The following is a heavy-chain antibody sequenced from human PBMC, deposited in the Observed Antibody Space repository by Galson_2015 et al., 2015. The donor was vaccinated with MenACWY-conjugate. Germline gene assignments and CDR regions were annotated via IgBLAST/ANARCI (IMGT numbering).Heavy chain of an antibody. D-gene: IGHD1-26*01. Sequence: SLRLSCAASGFTFSSYAMHWVRQAPGKGLEWVAVIWYDGSKTYYADSVEGRFTISRDNSKNTAYLQMNSLRAEDTAMYYCFAINSGIDYWGQGTLVTVSS. CDR2: IWYDGSKT. V-gene: IGHV3-33*01. CDR3: FAINSGIDY. J-gene: IGHJ4*02. CDR1: GFTFSSYA.